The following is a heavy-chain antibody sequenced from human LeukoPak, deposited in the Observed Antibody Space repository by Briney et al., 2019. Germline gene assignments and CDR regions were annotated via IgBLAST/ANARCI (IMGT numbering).Heavy chain of an antibody. CDR3: ARLVTGIAAAGIDY. D-gene: IGHD6-13*01. CDR1: GGSISSSSYY. V-gene: IGHV4-39*01. Sequence: SETLSLTCTVSGGSISSSSYYWGWIRQPPGKGLEWIGSIYYSGSTYYNPSLKSRVTIFVDTSKNQFSLKLSSVTAADTAVYYCARLVTGIAAAGIDYWGQGTLVTVSS. CDR2: IYYSGST. J-gene: IGHJ4*02.